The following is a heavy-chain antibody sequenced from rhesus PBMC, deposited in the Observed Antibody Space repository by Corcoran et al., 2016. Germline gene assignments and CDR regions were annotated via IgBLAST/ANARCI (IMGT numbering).Heavy chain of an antibody. Sequence: EVQLVESGGGLAQPGGSMRLSCAVSGFTFGCYVFCWVRQGPGKGLGWVSSISVAGSCISYVASVRGRFPISRGKAKNSLSLQMTSLRAEDTAVYYCTRDVYTVTPSAYYWGQGVLVTVSS. CDR3: TRDVYTVTPSAYY. D-gene: IGHD4-23*01. V-gene: IGHV3S16*01. CDR1: GFTFGCYV. J-gene: IGHJ4*01. CDR2: ISVAGSCI.